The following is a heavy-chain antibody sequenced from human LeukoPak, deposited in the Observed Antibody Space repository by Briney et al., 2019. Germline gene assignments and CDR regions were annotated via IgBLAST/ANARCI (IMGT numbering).Heavy chain of an antibody. J-gene: IGHJ3*02. CDR2: ISAYNGNT. Sequence: ASVKVSCKASGYTFTSYGISWVRQAPGQGLEWMGWISAYNGNTNYAQKLQGRVTMTTDTSTSTAYMEPRSLRSDDTAVYYCARVYVVVVVPAAIQWAGAFDIWGQGTMVTVSS. CDR3: ARVYVVVVVPAAIQWAGAFDI. CDR1: GYTFTSYG. D-gene: IGHD2-2*01. V-gene: IGHV1-18*01.